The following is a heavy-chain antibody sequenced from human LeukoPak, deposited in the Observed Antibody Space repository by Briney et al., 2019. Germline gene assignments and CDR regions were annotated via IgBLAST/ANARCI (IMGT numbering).Heavy chain of an antibody. CDR1: GFTFSSYG. Sequence: PGGSLRLSCAASGFTFSSYGIHWVRQAPVKGLEWVAFIRYDGSDKYFADIVKGRFTISRDNSKNTVYLQMNSLRAEDTALYYCAKDIGPRIMITFGGVIVNWGQGTLVTVSS. J-gene: IGHJ4*02. CDR2: IRYDGSDK. CDR3: AKDIGPRIMITFGGVIVN. D-gene: IGHD3-16*02. V-gene: IGHV3-30*02.